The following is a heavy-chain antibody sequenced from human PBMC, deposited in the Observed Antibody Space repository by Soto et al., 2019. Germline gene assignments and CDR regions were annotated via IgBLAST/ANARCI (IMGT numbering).Heavy chain of an antibody. CDR2: INAGNGNT. CDR3: ARENFEAQYQLLSVFRGYNWFDP. Sequence: QVQLVQSGAEVKKPGASVKVSCKASGYTFTSYAMHWVRQAPGQRLEWMGWINAGNGNTKYSQKFQGRVTITRYTSASTAYMELSSLRSEDTAVYYCARENFEAQYQLLSVFRGYNWFDPWGQGTLVTVSS. CDR1: GYTFTSYA. D-gene: IGHD2-2*01. V-gene: IGHV1-3*01. J-gene: IGHJ5*02.